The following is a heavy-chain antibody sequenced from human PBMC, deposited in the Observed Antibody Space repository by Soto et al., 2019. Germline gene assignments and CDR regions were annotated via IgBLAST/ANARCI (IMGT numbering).Heavy chain of an antibody. V-gene: IGHV4-4*02. Sequence: PSETLSLTCAVSGGSISSDNWWSWVRQPPGKGLEWIGEMYHSGNTNYNPSLKSRVTLSVDKSKNQFSMKMTSVTAADTALYYCARASASSMLRGVIINWGQGTQVTVSS. CDR3: ARASASSMLRGVIIN. CDR1: GGSISSDNW. D-gene: IGHD3-10*01. CDR2: MYHSGNT. J-gene: IGHJ4*02.